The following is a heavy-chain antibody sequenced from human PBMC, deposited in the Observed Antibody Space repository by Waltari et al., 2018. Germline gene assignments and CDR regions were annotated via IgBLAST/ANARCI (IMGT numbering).Heavy chain of an antibody. CDR2: IKPDSGAT. D-gene: IGHD3-9*01. CDR1: GYAFTADY. CDR3: AKWGGGGYFASSPLNS. V-gene: IGHV1-2*02. J-gene: IGHJ4*02. Sequence: QVQLVQSGAEVKKPGASVKVSGTASGYAFTADYIHWVRQAPGQGPEWMGSIKPDSGATNYAQSFQGRVTLTRDTSITTAYMYLTSLRSDDTAMYYCAKWGGGGYFASSPLNSWGQGTLVTVSA.